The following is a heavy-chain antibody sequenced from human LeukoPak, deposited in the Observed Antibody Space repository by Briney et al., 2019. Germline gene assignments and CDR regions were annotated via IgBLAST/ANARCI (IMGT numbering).Heavy chain of an antibody. J-gene: IGHJ3*01. Sequence: ASVKVSCKALGYTFTGYYMPWVRQAPGQGLEWMGWINPNSGGTNYAQRSQGRVNRTRDTSISTAYMELRRLRSDDTAVYYCARRYCSSTSCYPGDAFDLWGERPMVTVSS. V-gene: IGHV1-2*02. CDR2: INPNSGGT. CDR3: ARRYCSSTSCYPGDAFDL. CDR1: GYTFTGYY. D-gene: IGHD2-2*01.